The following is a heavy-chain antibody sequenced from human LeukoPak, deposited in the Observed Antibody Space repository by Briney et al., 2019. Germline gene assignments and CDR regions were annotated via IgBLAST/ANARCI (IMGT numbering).Heavy chain of an antibody. D-gene: IGHD3-10*01. J-gene: IGHJ4*02. CDR1: GFTFSSYA. CDR3: AKGQITMVRGVKTIPDY. CDR2: ISGSGGST. V-gene: IGHV3-23*01. Sequence: GGFLRLSCAASGFTFSSYAMSWVRQAPGKGLEWVSAISGSGGSTYYADSVKGRFTISRDNSKNTLYLQMNSLRAEDTAVYYCAKGQITMVRGVKTIPDYWGQGTLVTVSS.